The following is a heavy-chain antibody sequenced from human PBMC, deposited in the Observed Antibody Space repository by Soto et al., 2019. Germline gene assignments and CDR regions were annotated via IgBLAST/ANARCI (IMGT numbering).Heavy chain of an antibody. D-gene: IGHD1-26*01. V-gene: IGHV2-5*02. CDR1: GFSLSTNGVG. CDR3: AHRRGAYYFDF. CDR2: IYWDGDK. J-gene: IGHJ4*02. Sequence: SGPTLVNPTQTLTLTCTFSGFSLSTNGVGVGWIRQPPRKALEWLALIYWDGDKRYSPSLKSRLTITKDTSKNQVVLTMTNMDPVDTATYYCAHRRGAYYFDFWGLGTLVTVSS.